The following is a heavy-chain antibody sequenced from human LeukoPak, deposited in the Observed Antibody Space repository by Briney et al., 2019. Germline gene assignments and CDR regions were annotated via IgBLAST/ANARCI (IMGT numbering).Heavy chain of an antibody. CDR2: ISWNSGSI. D-gene: IGHD6-13*01. V-gene: IGHV3-9*01. Sequence: GGSLRLSCAASGFTFDDYAMHWVRQAPGKGLEWASGISWNSGSIGYADSVKGRFTISRDNAKNSLYLQMNSLRAEDTALYYCAKGSDSSSWYPFDYWGQGTLVTVSS. J-gene: IGHJ4*02. CDR1: GFTFDDYA. CDR3: AKGSDSSSWYPFDY.